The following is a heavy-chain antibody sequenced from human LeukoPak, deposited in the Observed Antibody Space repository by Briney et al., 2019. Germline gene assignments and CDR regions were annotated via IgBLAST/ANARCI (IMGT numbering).Heavy chain of an antibody. CDR2: INHSGST. CDR3: ARGRAAAGTAFDY. Sequence: PSETLSLTCAAYGGSFSGYYWSWIRQPPGKGLEWIGEINHSGSTNYNPSLKSRVTISVDTSKNQFSLKLSSVTAADTAVYYCARGRAAAGTAFDYWGQGTLVTVSS. V-gene: IGHV4-34*01. CDR1: GGSFSGYY. D-gene: IGHD6-13*01. J-gene: IGHJ4*02.